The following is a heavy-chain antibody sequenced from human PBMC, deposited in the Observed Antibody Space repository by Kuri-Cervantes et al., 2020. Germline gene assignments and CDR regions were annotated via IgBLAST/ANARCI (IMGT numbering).Heavy chain of an antibody. J-gene: IGHJ4*02. V-gene: IGHV3-30*02. CDR1: GFTFGDYA. D-gene: IGHD3-22*01. Sequence: GESLKISCAASGFTFGDYAMHWVRQAPGKGLEWVAFIRYDGSNEYYADSVKGRFTISRDNSKNTLYLQMNSLRSDDTAVYYCARGPYDSSGYYGYWGQGTLVTVSS. CDR3: ARGPYDSSGYYGY. CDR2: IRYDGSNE.